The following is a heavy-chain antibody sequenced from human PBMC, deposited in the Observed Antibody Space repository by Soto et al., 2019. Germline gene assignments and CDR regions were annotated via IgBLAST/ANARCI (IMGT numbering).Heavy chain of an antibody. J-gene: IGHJ5*02. V-gene: IGHV4-31*03. Sequence: QVQLQESGPGLVQPSRTLSLTCTVSGGSISSGDYYWTWIRQHPGKGLEWIGYIHYSGTTYYNPSLKSRCTLSVDPPKNQFPLKVSSVTAADTALYYCARYYGDYRNWFDPWGQGTLVTVSS. CDR2: IHYSGTT. CDR1: GGSISSGDYY. D-gene: IGHD4-17*01. CDR3: ARYYGDYRNWFDP.